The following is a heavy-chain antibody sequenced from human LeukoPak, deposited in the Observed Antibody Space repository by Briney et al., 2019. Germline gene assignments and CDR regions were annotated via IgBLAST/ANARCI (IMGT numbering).Heavy chain of an antibody. V-gene: IGHV1-2*04. J-gene: IGHJ4*02. CDR3: ARGTPTDPYSSGWYLGGYYFDY. CDR1: GYTFTGYY. Sequence: ASVKVSCKASGYTFTGYYMHWVRQAPGQGLEWMGWINPNSGGTNYAQKFQGWVTMTRDTSISTAYMELSSLRSEDTAVYYCARGTPTDPYSSGWYLGGYYFDYWGQGTLVTVSS. D-gene: IGHD6-19*01. CDR2: INPNSGGT.